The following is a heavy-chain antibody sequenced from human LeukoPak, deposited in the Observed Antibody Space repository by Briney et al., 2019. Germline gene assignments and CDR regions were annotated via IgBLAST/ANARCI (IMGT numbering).Heavy chain of an antibody. CDR3: TIDQGSEMGYYYESSGYHGY. V-gene: IGHV3-23*01. J-gene: IGHJ4*02. D-gene: IGHD3-22*01. Sequence: GGSLRLSCAASGFTFSSYAMSWVRQAPGKGLEWVSAISGSGGSTYNVDSVKGRFTISRDNSKNTLYLQMNRLKIDDTAVYYCTIDQGSEMGYYYESSGYHGYWGQGTLVTVSS. CDR1: GFTFSSYA. CDR2: ISGSGGST.